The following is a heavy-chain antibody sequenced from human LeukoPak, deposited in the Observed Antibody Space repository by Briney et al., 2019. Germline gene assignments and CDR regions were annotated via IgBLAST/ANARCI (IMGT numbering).Heavy chain of an antibody. V-gene: IGHV4-34*01. J-gene: IGHJ5*02. CDR2: IHPHGIF. Sequence: SETLSLTCAVHGGSCDDYYCSWIRQPPGKGLEWIGEIHPHGIFYYNSSRVSRVTISIDTSKAQFSLRLTSVTAADTAFYYCARGRDRSKAGDLWGQGSLVTVSS. CDR3: ARGRDRSKAGDL. D-gene: IGHD5-24*01. CDR1: GGSCDDYY.